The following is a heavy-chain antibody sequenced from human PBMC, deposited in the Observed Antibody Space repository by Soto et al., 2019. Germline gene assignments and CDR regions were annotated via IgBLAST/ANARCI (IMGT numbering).Heavy chain of an antibody. Sequence: PWGSLRLSWAASGFTFSDAGGSCVRQAPGKGLEWVGRIKSKTDGGTTDYAAPVKGRFTISRDDSKNTLYLQMNSLKTVDTAVYYCTTEGGGTYFDYWGQGTLVTVSS. V-gene: IGHV3-15*01. CDR2: IKSKTDGGTT. CDR3: TTEGGGTYFDY. D-gene: IGHD1-26*01. CDR1: GFTFSDAG. J-gene: IGHJ4*02.